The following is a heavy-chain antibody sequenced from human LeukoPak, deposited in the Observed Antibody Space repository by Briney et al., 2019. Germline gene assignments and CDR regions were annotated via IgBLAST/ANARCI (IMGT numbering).Heavy chain of an antibody. Sequence: SETLSLTCTGSGGSISSYYWSWIRQPAGKGLEWIGRIYTSGSTYYNPSLKSRVTMSVDTSKNQFSLKLSSVTAADTAVHYGAREEQLVRGQVFTDCWGQETLV. J-gene: IGHJ4*02. D-gene: IGHD6-13*01. CDR3: AREEQLVRGQVFTDC. V-gene: IGHV4-4*07. CDR2: IYTSGST. CDR1: GGSISSYY.